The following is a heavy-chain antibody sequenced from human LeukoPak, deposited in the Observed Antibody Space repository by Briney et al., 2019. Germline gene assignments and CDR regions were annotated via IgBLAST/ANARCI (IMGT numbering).Heavy chain of an antibody. CDR3: AKETAMVRFYTD. CDR1: GLTFSSYA. Sequence: GGSLRLSCAATGLTFSSYAMSWVRQAPGKGLEWVSAISGSGGSTYYADSVKGRFTISRDNSKNTLYLQMNSLRAEDTAIYYCAKETAMVRFYTDWGQGTLVTVSS. J-gene: IGHJ4*02. V-gene: IGHV3-23*01. CDR2: ISGSGGST. D-gene: IGHD3-3*01.